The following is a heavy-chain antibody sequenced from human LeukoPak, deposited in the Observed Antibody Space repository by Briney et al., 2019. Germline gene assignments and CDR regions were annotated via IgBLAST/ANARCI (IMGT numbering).Heavy chain of an antibody. CDR3: ARYCRPAYYFDY. CDR1: SGSISSSSYY. CDR2: IFHSGST. D-gene: IGHD2-8*02. V-gene: IGHV4-39*07. J-gene: IGHJ4*02. Sequence: PSETLSLTCTVSSGSISSSSYYWGWIRQPPGKGLEWLGSIFHSGSTYYNPSLKSRVTISIDTSKNQFSLKLSSVTAADTAVYSCARYCRPAYYFDYWGQGTLVTVSS.